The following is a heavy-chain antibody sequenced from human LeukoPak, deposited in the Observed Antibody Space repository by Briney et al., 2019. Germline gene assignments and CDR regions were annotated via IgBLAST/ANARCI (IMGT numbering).Heavy chain of an antibody. V-gene: IGHV7-4-1*02. CDR1: GYTFTSYA. Sequence: GASVKSSCKATGYTFTSYAMSWVRQAPGQGLEWMGWINTNTGNPTYAQDFAGRFVFSLDTSVSTAYLQISSLRADDTGVYYCARVREHYFDYWGQGTLVTVSS. J-gene: IGHJ4*02. CDR3: ARVREHYFDY. D-gene: IGHD1-26*01. CDR2: INTNTGNP.